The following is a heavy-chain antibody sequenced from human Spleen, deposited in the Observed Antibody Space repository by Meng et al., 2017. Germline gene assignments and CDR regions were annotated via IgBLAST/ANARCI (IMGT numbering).Heavy chain of an antibody. D-gene: IGHD6-13*01. CDR1: GGSISSGSYY. Sequence: SETLSLTCIVSGGSISSGSYYWSWIRQPAGKGLEWIGRIYTSGSTNYNPSLKSRVTISVDTSKNQFSLKLSSVTAADTAVYYCAREIPAAAGTAFDYWGQGTLVTVSS. CDR2: IYTSGST. V-gene: IGHV4-61*02. CDR3: AREIPAAAGTAFDY. J-gene: IGHJ4*02.